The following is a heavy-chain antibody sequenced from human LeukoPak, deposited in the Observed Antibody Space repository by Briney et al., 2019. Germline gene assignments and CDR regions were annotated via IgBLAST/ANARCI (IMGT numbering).Heavy chain of an antibody. CDR3: ARGRGLY. CDR1: GYTFTSYD. Sequence: GESLKISCKGSGYTFTSYDINWVRQATGQGLEWMGWMNPNSGNTGYAQKFQGRVTMTKNTSISTAYMELSSLRSEDTAVYYCARGRGLYWGQGTLVTVSS. V-gene: IGHV1-8*01. J-gene: IGHJ4*02. D-gene: IGHD3-10*01. CDR2: MNPNSGNT.